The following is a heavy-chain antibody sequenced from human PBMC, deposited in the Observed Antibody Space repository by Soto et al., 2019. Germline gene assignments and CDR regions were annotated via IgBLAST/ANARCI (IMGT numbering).Heavy chain of an antibody. Sequence: EVQLLESGGGLVQPGGSLRLSCAASGFTFSSYAMSWVRQAPGKGLEWVSAISGSGGSTYYADSVKGRFTISRDNSKNTLYLQMNSLRAEETAVYSCAKGPSGYEKFSWGRGTLVTVSS. CDR3: AKGPSGYEKFS. CDR1: GFTFSSYA. J-gene: IGHJ5*02. V-gene: IGHV3-23*01. CDR2: ISGSGGST. D-gene: IGHD5-12*01.